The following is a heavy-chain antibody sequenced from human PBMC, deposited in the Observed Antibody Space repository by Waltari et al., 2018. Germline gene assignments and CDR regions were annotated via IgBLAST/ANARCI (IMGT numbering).Heavy chain of an antibody. D-gene: IGHD3-3*01. CDR2: VYSDGSKR. V-gene: IGHV3-33*06. J-gene: IGHJ4*02. CDR1: GFTFSRSG. CDR3: AKEGVASGYPWPTRGGIDY. Sequence: QVQLVESGGGVVQPEMSLRLSCAVSGFTFSRSGMHWVRQAPGKGQEWVAVVYSDGSKRDYADAVNVRFTIPRDTAKNILYLQMDGLRADDTAVFYCAKEGVASGYPWPTRGGIDYWGQGSMVTVSS.